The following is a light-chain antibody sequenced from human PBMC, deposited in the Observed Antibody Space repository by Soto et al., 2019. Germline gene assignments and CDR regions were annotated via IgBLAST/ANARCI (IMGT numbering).Light chain of an antibody. J-gene: IGLJ1*01. CDR1: SSDVGGYNY. CDR2: DVS. CDR3: NSYTSSSTLLYV. Sequence: QSALTQPASVSGSPGQSITISCTGTSSDVGGYNYVSWYQQHPGKAPKLMIYDVSNRPSGVSNRFSGSKSGNTASLTISGLQAEDEADYYCNSYTSSSTLLYVVGTGTKLTVL. V-gene: IGLV2-14*01.